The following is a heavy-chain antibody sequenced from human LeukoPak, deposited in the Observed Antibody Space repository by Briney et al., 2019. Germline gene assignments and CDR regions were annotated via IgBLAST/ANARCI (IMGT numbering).Heavy chain of an antibody. CDR1: GFTFSSYA. CDR2: ISGGGAGT. Sequence: GGSLRLSCAASGFTFSSYAMTWVRQAPGKGLEWVSSISGGGAGTYYADSVRGRFTISRDNSKNTLYLQMNSLRAEDTALYYCAKDFVRYNIQFDYWGQGALVTVSS. V-gene: IGHV3-23*01. CDR3: AKDFVRYNIQFDY. J-gene: IGHJ4*02. D-gene: IGHD3-9*01.